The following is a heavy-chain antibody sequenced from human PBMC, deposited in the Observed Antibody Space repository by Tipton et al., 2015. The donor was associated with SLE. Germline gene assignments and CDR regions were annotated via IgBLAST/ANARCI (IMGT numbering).Heavy chain of an antibody. CDR3: AAYNSGSHAFHI. CDR1: GGSISSYY. J-gene: IGHJ3*02. Sequence: TLSLTCTVSGGSISSYYWSWIRQPPGKGLEWIGYIYTSGSTNYNPSLKSRVTISVDTSKNQFSLKLSSVTAADTAVYYCAAYNSGSHAFHIWGQGTMVTVSS. CDR2: IYTSGST. V-gene: IGHV4-4*08. D-gene: IGHD6-19*01.